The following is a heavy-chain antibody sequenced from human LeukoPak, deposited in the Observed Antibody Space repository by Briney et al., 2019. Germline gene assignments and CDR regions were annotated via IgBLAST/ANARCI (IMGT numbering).Heavy chain of an antibody. J-gene: IGHJ4*02. V-gene: IGHV3-23*01. CDR1: RFTFSGYA. D-gene: IGHD6-13*01. Sequence: GGSLRLSCAAPRFTFSGYAMRCVRQAPEKGLEWVSAISGSGGSTYYADSVKGRFTISRYNFKNTLYLQMNSLRAEETAVYYCATTIAATRLWGQGTLVTVSS. CDR3: ATTIAATRL. CDR2: ISGSGGST.